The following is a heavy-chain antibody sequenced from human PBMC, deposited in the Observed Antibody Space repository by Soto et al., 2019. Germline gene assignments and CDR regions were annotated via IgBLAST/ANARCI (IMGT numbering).Heavy chain of an antibody. CDR3: AKPSTAMAWDAFDI. V-gene: IGHV3-30*18. D-gene: IGHD5-18*01. Sequence: GGSLRLSCAASGFTFSSYGMHWVRQAPGKGLEWVAVISYDGSNKYYADSVKGRFTISRDNSKNTLYLQMNSLRAEDTAVYYCAKPSTAMAWDAFDIWGQGTMVTVSS. CDR1: GFTFSSYG. J-gene: IGHJ3*02. CDR2: ISYDGSNK.